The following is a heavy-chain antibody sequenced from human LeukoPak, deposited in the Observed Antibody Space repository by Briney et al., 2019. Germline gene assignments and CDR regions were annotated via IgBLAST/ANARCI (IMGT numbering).Heavy chain of an antibody. V-gene: IGHV3-21*01. J-gene: IGHJ4*02. CDR3: ARMWDYGDYKD. CDR2: ISSSSGYI. D-gene: IGHD4-17*01. Sequence: PGGSLRLSCGASGYTFTSITMTWVRQAPGKGLEWVSSISSSSGYIYYADSVKGRFTISRDNAKNSVFLQMNSLRGEDTAVCYCARMWDYGDYKDWGQGTLVTVSS. CDR1: GYTFTSIT.